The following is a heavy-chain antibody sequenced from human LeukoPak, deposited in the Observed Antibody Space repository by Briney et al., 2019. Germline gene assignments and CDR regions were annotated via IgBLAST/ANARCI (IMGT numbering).Heavy chain of an antibody. D-gene: IGHD3-10*01. CDR1: GFTFSNYI. CDR3: ARGGAMVRGVSPLDY. V-gene: IGHV3-21*01. CDR2: ISGSSSYI. Sequence: GGSLRLSCAASGFTFSNYIINWVRQAPGKGLEWVSSISGSSSYINYADSVKGRFTISRDNAKNSLYLRMNSLRAEDTAVYYCARGGAMVRGVSPLDYWGQGTLVTVSS. J-gene: IGHJ4*02.